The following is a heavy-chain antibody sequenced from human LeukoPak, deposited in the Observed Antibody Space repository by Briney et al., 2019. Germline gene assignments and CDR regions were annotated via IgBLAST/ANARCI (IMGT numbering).Heavy chain of an antibody. J-gene: IGHJ1*01. V-gene: IGHV4-38-2*01. Sequence: SETLPHTCAVSGYSISSGYYWGWIRQPPGKGLEWIGSIYHSGSTYYNPSLKSRVTISVDTSKNQFSLKLSSVTAADTAVYYCATPLLFSLGYFQHWSQGTLVTVSS. D-gene: IGHD2-21*02. CDR2: IYHSGST. CDR1: GYSISSGYY. CDR3: ATPLLFSLGYFQH.